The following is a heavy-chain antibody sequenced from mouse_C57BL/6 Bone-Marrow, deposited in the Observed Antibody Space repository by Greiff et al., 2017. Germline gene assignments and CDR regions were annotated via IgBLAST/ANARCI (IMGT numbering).Heavy chain of an antibody. CDR3: AREVYYYGSSPYYYAMDY. V-gene: IGHV1-55*01. CDR2: IYPGSGNT. J-gene: IGHJ4*01. Sequence: QVQLQQPGAELVKPGASVKMSCKASGYTFTSYWITWVKQRPGQGLEWIGDIYPGSGNTYYNEKFKGKATLTADKSSSTAYMELRSLTSEDSAVYFCAREVYYYGSSPYYYAMDYWGQGTSVTVSS. CDR1: GYTFTSYW. D-gene: IGHD1-1*01.